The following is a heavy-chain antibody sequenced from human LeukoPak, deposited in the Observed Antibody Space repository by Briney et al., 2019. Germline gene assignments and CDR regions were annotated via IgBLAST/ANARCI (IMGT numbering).Heavy chain of an antibody. D-gene: IGHD6-19*01. Sequence: GGSLRLSCAASGFIFSSYAMSWVRQAPGKGLEWISAISGSGGNTYYTDSVKGRFTISRDNSRNTLHLQMNSLRDEDTAVYYCAKSFSVGYSSGWYVAAYYFDYWGQGTLVTASS. CDR3: AKSFSVGYSSGWYVAAYYFDY. CDR1: GFIFSSYA. J-gene: IGHJ4*02. V-gene: IGHV3-23*01. CDR2: ISGSGGNT.